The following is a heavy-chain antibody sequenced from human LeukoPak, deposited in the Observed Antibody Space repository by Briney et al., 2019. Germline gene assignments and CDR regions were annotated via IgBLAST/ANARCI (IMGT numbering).Heavy chain of an antibody. CDR2: IYSGGST. J-gene: IGHJ3*02. CDR3: ARIIAAAGADAFDI. CDR1: GFTFSSYG. Sequence: GGSLRLSCAASGFTFSSYGMHWVRQAPGKGLEWVSVIYSGGSTYYADSVKGRFTISRDNSKNTLYLQMNSLRAEDTAVYYCARIIAAAGADAFDIWGQGTMVTVSS. D-gene: IGHD6-13*01. V-gene: IGHV3-53*01.